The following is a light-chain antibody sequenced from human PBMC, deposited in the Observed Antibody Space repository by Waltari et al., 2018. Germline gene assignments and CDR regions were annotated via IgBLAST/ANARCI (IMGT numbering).Light chain of an antibody. J-gene: IGKJ1*01. Sequence: DIQMTQSPSTLSASVGARVTVTCRASQSISTWLSWYQQKPGKAPKILIYTASHLETGVPSRFSGSGYGTEFTLTISSLQTEDIATYYCQQYNSNWTFGPGTKVEIK. CDR1: QSISTW. V-gene: IGKV1-5*03. CDR3: QQYNSNWT. CDR2: TAS.